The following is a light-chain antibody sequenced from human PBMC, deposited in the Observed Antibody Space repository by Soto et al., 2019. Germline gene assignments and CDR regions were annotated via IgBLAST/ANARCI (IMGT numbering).Light chain of an antibody. CDR1: SSDVGGYNY. CDR3: SSYAGSNNLGV. Sequence: QSVLNKPPSASGSPGQSVTISCNGTSSDVGGYNYVSWYQQHPGKAPKVMIYEVSKRPSGVPDRFSGSKSGNTASLTVSGLQAEDEADYYCSSYAGSNNLGVFGTGTKVTVL. CDR2: EVS. J-gene: IGLJ1*01. V-gene: IGLV2-8*01.